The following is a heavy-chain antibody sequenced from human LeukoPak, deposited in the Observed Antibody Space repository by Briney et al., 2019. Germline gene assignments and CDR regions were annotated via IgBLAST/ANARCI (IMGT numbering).Heavy chain of an antibody. CDR2: ICPGDSDT. V-gene: IGHV5-51*01. Sequence: GESLKISCKGSGYSFTSYWIGWVRQMPGKGLEWMGIICPGDSDTRYSPSFQGQVTISADKSISTAYLQWSSLKASDTAMYYCASTVGYCSGGSCYFDYWGQGTLVTVSS. CDR3: ASTVGYCSGGSCYFDY. J-gene: IGHJ4*02. D-gene: IGHD2-15*01. CDR1: GYSFTSYW.